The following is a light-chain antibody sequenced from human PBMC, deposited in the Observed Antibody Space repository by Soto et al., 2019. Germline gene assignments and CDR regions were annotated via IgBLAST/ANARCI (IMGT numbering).Light chain of an antibody. J-gene: IGLJ3*02. V-gene: IGLV1-40*01. Sequence: QSVLTQPPSVSGAPGQRVTISCTGSSSNIGAGYDVHWYQQLPGTAPKLLIYGNSNRPSGVPDRFSGSKSGTSASLAITGPQAADEADYHCKSYDSSLSGRVFGGGTKVTV. CDR1: SSNIGAGYD. CDR3: KSYDSSLSGRV. CDR2: GNS.